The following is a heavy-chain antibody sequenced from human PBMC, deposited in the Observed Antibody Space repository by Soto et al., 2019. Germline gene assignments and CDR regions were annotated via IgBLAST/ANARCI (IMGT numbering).Heavy chain of an antibody. Sequence: PGGSLRLSCAAFGFTFSSYGMHWVRQAPGKGPEWVAVISYDGSNKYYADSVKGRFTISRDNSKNTLYLQMNSLRAEDTAVYYCAKDKVPVVVTAPFDYWGQGTLVTVSS. J-gene: IGHJ4*02. CDR3: AKDKVPVVVTAPFDY. CDR2: ISYDGSNK. D-gene: IGHD2-21*02. CDR1: GFTFSSYG. V-gene: IGHV3-30*18.